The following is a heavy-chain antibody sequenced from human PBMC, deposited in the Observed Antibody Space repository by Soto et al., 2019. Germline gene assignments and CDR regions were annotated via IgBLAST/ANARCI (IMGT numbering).Heavy chain of an antibody. CDR3: AKDQYGSGRSLYYYGMDV. V-gene: IGHV3-23*01. CDR2: ISVSGGST. CDR1: GFTFSSYA. J-gene: IGHJ6*02. Sequence: GGSRRLSCAASGFTFSSYAMSWVRQAPGKGLEWVSAISVSGGSTYYADSVKGRFTISRDNSKNTLYLQMNSLRAEDTAVYYCAKDQYGSGRSLYYYGMDVWGQGTTVTVSS. D-gene: IGHD3-10*01.